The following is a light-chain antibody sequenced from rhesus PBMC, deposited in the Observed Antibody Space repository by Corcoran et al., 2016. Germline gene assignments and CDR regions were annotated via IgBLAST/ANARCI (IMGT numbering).Light chain of an antibody. CDR3: YQHSSGYFT. J-gene: IGKJ3*01. CDR1: QSVSSY. CDR2: GAS. Sequence: QVILTQSPATLSLSPGERATLSCRASQSVSSYLAWYQQKPGQAPRLLIYGASSRATGIPDRFSGSGSGTDFTLPISSLEPEDVGVYHCYQHSSGYFTFGPGTKLDIK. V-gene: IGKV3-10*01.